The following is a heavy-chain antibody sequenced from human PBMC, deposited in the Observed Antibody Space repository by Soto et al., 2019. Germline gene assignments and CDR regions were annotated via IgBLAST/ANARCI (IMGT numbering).Heavy chain of an antibody. D-gene: IGHD1-26*01. CDR1: GFTFTRSA. CDR2: IVAGSGNT. J-gene: IGHJ3*02. Sequence: SVKVSCKASGFTFTRSAVQWVRQARGQRLEWIGWIVAGSGNTIYAQKFRERVTISRDMSTSTAYMELSSLRSEDTAVYYCARDRAVGAQRGDTFDIWGQGTMVTVSS. CDR3: ARDRAVGAQRGDTFDI. V-gene: IGHV1-58*01.